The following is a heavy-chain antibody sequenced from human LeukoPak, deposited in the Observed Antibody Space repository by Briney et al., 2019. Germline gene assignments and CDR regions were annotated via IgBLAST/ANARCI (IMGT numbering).Heavy chain of an antibody. J-gene: IGHJ4*02. CDR3: ARDRVGYSYGPFDC. CDR1: GGTFSSYA. CDR2: IIPIFGTA. V-gene: IGHV1-69*06. D-gene: IGHD5-18*01. Sequence: SVKVSCKASGGTFSSYAISCVRQAPGQGLEWMGGIIPIFGTANYAQKFQGRVTITADKSTSTAYMELSSLRSEDTAVYYCARDRVGYSYGPFDCWGQGTLVTVSS.